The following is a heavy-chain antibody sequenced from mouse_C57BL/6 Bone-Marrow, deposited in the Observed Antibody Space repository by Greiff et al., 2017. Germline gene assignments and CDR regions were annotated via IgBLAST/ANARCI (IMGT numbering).Heavy chain of an antibody. D-gene: IGHD2-3*01. V-gene: IGHV14-4*01. CDR2: IDPENGDT. CDR3: TTDGSFAY. CDR1: GFNIKDDY. J-gene: IGHJ3*01. Sequence: VQLQQSGAELVRPGASVKLSCTASGFNIKDDYMPWVKQRPEQGLEWIGWIDPENGDTEYASKFQGKATITADTTSNTAYLQLSSLTSEDTAVYYGTTDGSFAYWGQGTLVTVSA.